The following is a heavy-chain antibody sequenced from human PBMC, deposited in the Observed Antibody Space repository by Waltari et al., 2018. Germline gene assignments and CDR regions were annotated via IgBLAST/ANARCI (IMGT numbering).Heavy chain of an antibody. CDR3: ARVFGSRIQLWFGGSYNWFDP. V-gene: IGHV4-34*01. CDR1: GGSFSGYY. J-gene: IGHJ5*02. D-gene: IGHD5-18*01. CDR2: INHSGST. Sequence: QVQLQQWGAGLLKPSETLSLTCAVYGGSFSGYYWSWIRQPPGKGLGWIGEINHSGSTNYNPSLKSRVTISVDTSKNQFSLKLSSVTAADTAVYYCARVFGSRIQLWFGGSYNWFDPWGQGTLVTVSS.